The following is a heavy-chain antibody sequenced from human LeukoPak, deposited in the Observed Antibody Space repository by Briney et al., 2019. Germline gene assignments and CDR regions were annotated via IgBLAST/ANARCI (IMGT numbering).Heavy chain of an antibody. CDR1: GGSISSGNYY. CDR2: IHTSGST. CDR3: ARLITGTTTAFDI. D-gene: IGHD1-7*01. V-gene: IGHV4-61*02. Sequence: SETLSLTCTVSGGSISSGNYYWSWIRQPAGKGLEWIGRIHTSGSTNYNPSLKSRVTTSVDTSKNQFSLKLSSVTAADTAVYYCARLITGTTTAFDIWGQGTMVTASS. J-gene: IGHJ3*02.